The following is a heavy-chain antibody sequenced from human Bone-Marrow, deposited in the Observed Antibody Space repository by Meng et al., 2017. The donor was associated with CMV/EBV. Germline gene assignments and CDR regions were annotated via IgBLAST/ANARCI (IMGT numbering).Heavy chain of an antibody. CDR1: GGSISSSSYY. CDR3: ARTVINHTYSSGYL. Sequence: SETLSLTCTVSGGSISSSSYYWGWLRQPPGKGLEWIGSIYYSGSTYYNPSLKSRVTISVDTSKNQFSLKLSSVTAADTAVYYCARTVINHTYSSGYLWGQGTLVTVSS. CDR2: IYYSGST. D-gene: IGHD3-22*01. J-gene: IGHJ5*02. V-gene: IGHV4-39*01.